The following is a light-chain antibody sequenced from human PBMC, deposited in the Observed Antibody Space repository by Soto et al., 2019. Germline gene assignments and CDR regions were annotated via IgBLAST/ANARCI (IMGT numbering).Light chain of an antibody. Sequence: SYELTQPPSVSVSPGQTASITCSGDKLGYKYSCWYQEKPGQSPVLVIYEDYKWPSGIPERFSGSDSGNTATLTISGTQAMDEADYYCQTWDGGSDHPVVFGGGTQLTVL. CDR2: EDY. J-gene: IGLJ2*01. CDR1: KLGYKY. CDR3: QTWDGGSDHPVV. V-gene: IGLV3-1*01.